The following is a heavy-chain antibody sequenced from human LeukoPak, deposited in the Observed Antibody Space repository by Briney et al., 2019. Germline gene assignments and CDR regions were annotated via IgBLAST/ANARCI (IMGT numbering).Heavy chain of an antibody. D-gene: IGHD3-22*01. J-gene: IGHJ4*02. V-gene: IGHV4-34*01. CDR2: INHSGST. CDR3: ARSGGYYYDVL. Sequence: PSETLSLTCAVYGGSFSGYYWSWIRQPPGKGLEWIGEINHSGSTNYNPSLKSRVTISVDTSKNQFSLKLSSVTAADTAVFYCARSGGYYYDVLWGQGTLVTVSS. CDR1: GGSFSGYY.